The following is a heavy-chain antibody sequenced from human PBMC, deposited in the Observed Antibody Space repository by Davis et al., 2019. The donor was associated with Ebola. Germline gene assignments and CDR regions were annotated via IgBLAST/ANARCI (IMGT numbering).Heavy chain of an antibody. Sequence: SETLSLTCAVSGDSISKHHYYWAWVRQPPGKGLESVGNIHFSGQADYNPSLGSRVTMSVDRSNNQFSLRLASVTAADTAVYYCARGPNFDGMDVWGQGTTVTVSS. D-gene: IGHD4/OR15-4a*01. CDR1: GDSISKHHYY. CDR3: ARGPNFDGMDV. J-gene: IGHJ6*02. CDR2: IHFSGQA. V-gene: IGHV4-39*01.